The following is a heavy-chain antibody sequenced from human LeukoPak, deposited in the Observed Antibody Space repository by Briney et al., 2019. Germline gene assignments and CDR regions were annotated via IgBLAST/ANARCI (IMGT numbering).Heavy chain of an antibody. CDR3: AREASGYYHVFDS. Sequence: GGSLRLSCEASGFSLSTYFLSWIRQASGKGLEWVSYITNSGRSTKYADAVKGRFTISRDNAKQSVYLEMTDLRAEDTAVYYCAREASGYYHVFDSWGQGTLVTVSS. J-gene: IGHJ4*02. V-gene: IGHV3-11*04. D-gene: IGHD3-3*01. CDR1: GFSLSTYF. CDR2: ITNSGRST.